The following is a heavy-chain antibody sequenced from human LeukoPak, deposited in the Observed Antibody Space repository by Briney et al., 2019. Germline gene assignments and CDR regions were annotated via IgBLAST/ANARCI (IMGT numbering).Heavy chain of an antibody. J-gene: IGHJ3*02. Sequence: SVKVSCKASGGTFISYAISWVRQAPGQGLEWMGGIIPIFGTANYAQKFQGRVTITADESTSTAYMELSSLRSEDTAVYYCARDSPHYYDSSGLGNDAFDIWGQGTMVTVSS. CDR2: IIPIFGTA. CDR1: GGTFISYA. V-gene: IGHV1-69*13. D-gene: IGHD3-22*01. CDR3: ARDSPHYYDSSGLGNDAFDI.